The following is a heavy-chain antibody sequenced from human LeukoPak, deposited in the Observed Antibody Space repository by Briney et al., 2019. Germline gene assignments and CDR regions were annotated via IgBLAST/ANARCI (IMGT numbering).Heavy chain of an antibody. J-gene: IGHJ4*02. CDR3: ARDIVATIRAGNPPGY. V-gene: IGHV3-64*01. CDR1: GFTFSSYA. CDR2: ISSNGGST. Sequence: HTGGSLRPSCAASGFTFSSYAMHWVRQAPGKGLEYVSAISSNGGSTYYANSVKGRFTISGDNSKNTLYLQMGSLRAEDMAVYYCARDIVATIRAGNPPGYWGQGTLVTVSS. D-gene: IGHD5-12*01.